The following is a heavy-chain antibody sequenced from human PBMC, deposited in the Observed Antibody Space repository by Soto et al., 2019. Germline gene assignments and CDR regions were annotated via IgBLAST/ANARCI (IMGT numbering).Heavy chain of an antibody. CDR2: IIPLFGTT. Sequence: QVQLVQSGAEGKMPGSSVKVSCKTSGGTFSRHAINWVRQAPGQGLERMGGIIPLFGTTNDAQKFKGRVTISADESASTAYMELSSLTSEDAAVYYCARVAIHGSSWYFWFDLWGQGTLVTVSS. CDR3: ARVAIHGSSWYFWFDL. D-gene: IGHD6-13*01. CDR1: GGTFSRHA. J-gene: IGHJ5*02. V-gene: IGHV1-69*01.